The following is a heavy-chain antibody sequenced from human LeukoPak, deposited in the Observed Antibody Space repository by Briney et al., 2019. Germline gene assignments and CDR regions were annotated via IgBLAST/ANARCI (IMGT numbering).Heavy chain of an antibody. J-gene: IGHJ4*02. Sequence: GGSLRPSCAASGFTFSSYSMTWVRRAPGKGREGVSSISSSRSYIYYADSVKGRFTISRDNAKNSLYLQMNSLRAEDTAVYYCARDFSGWSDYWGQGTLVTVSS. CDR3: ARDFSGWSDY. D-gene: IGHD6-19*01. CDR1: GFTFSSYS. V-gene: IGHV3-21*01. CDR2: ISSSRSYI.